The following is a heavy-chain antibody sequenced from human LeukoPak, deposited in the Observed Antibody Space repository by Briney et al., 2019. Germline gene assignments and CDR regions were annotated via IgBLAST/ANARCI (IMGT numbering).Heavy chain of an antibody. CDR2: IRYHESNT. D-gene: IGHD3-10*01. V-gene: IGHV3-30*02. Sequence: GGSLRLSCAASGFIFSNYCMHWVRQAPGKGLEWVAFIRYHESNTFYAGSEKGRFTISRDNAKNTVYLQMNSLRVEDTSVYYCARDGLVRGSFDIWGQGTLVTVSA. J-gene: IGHJ3*02. CDR1: GFIFSNYC. CDR3: ARDGLVRGSFDI.